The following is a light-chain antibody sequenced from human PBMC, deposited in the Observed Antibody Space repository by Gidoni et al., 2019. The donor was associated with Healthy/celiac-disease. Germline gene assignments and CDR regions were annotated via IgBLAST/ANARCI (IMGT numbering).Light chain of an antibody. CDR2: EVS. CDR1: SGDVGGYNY. Sequence: QSALTQPPSASGSPGPSVTISCTGTSGDVGGYNYVSLYQQHPGKAPKLMIYEVSKRPSGVPDRFSGSKSGNTASLTVSGLQAEDEADYYCSSYAGSQLVFGGGTKLTVL. J-gene: IGLJ2*01. CDR3: SSYAGSQLV. V-gene: IGLV2-8*01.